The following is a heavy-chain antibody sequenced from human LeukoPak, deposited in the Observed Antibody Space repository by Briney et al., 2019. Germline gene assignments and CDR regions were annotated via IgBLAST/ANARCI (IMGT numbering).Heavy chain of an antibody. V-gene: IGHV5-51*01. CDR2: IYPGDSDT. CDR3: ARGIVPAAMPWFDP. CDR1: EYSFTSYS. D-gene: IGHD2-2*01. J-gene: IGHJ5*02. Sequence: GESLNFSCKGSEYSFTSYSIGWMGQMLGKGMDWMGIIYPGDSDTRYSPSFQGQVTISADKSISTAYLQWSSLKASDTAMYYCARGIVPAAMPWFDPWGQGTLVTVSS.